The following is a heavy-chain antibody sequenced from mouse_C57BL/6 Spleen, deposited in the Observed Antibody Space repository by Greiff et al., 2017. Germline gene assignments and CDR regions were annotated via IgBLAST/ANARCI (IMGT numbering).Heavy chain of an antibody. Sequence: EVMLVESGGDLVKPGGSLKLSCAASGFTFSSYGMSWVRQTPDKRLEWVATISSGGSYTYYPDSVKGRFTISRDNAKNTLYLQMSSLKSEDTAMYYCARQVTGTKAMDYWGQGTSVTVSS. D-gene: IGHD4-1*01. CDR2: ISSGGSYT. CDR3: ARQVTGTKAMDY. J-gene: IGHJ4*01. V-gene: IGHV5-6*01. CDR1: GFTFSSYG.